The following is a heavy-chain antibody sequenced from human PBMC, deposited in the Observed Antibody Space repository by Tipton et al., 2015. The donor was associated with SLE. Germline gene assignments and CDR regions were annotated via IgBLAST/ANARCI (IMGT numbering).Heavy chain of an antibody. CDR3: ARGKCAGGTCSDYYYGMDV. D-gene: IGHD2-8*02. CDR2: IYPGDSDT. V-gene: IGHV5-51*01. J-gene: IGHJ6*02. CDR1: GYTFTTYW. Sequence: QSGAEVKKPGASVRVSCKASGYTFTTYWIGWVRQMPGKGLEWMGIIYPGDSDTRLSPSFQGQVTISADKSISTAYLQWDSLKASDTAIYYCARGKCAGGTCSDYYYGMDVWGQGTTVTVSS.